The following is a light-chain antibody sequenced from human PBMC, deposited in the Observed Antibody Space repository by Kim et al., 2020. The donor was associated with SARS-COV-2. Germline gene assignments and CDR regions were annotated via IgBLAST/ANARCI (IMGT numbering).Light chain of an antibody. CDR1: QSVSSN. CDR3: QQYNNWPPYT. V-gene: IGKV3-15*01. J-gene: IGKJ2*01. Sequence: VSPGARATLSSRTSQSVSSNLAWYQQKPGQAPRLLIYGASTRATVIPAMFSGSGSGTEFTLTISSLQSEDSAVYYCQQYNNWPPYTFGQGTKLEI. CDR2: GAS.